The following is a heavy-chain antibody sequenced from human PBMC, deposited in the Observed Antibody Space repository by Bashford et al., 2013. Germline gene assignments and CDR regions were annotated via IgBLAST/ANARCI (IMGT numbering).Heavy chain of an antibody. D-gene: IGHD6-13*01. CDR3: ARWGKAAAGTFTSPVFDY. CDR1: GFTFTAYY. V-gene: IGHV3-74*01. J-gene: IGHJ4*02. Sequence: GSLRLSCAASGFTFTAYYMHWVRQAPGKGLVWVSRVNGDASNIGYADSVKGRFTTSRDNAKNTLYLQMNSLRAEDTAVYYCARWGKAAAGTFTSPVFDYWGQGTLVTVSS. CDR2: VNGDASNI.